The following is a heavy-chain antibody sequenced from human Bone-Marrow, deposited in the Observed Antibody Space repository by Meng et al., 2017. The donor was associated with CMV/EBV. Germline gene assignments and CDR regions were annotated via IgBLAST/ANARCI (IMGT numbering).Heavy chain of an antibody. CDR1: GFSLSTSGVG. Sequence: SGPTLVKPTQTLTLTCTFSGFSLSTSGVGVGWIRQPPGKALEWLALTYWNDDKRYSPSLKSRLTITKDTSKNQVVLTMTNMDPVDTATYYCAHSDSSSWYYWVDFDYWGQTTLATVSS. CDR2: TYWNDDK. V-gene: IGHV2-5*01. D-gene: IGHD6-13*01. J-gene: IGHJ4*02. CDR3: AHSDSSSWYYWVDFDY.